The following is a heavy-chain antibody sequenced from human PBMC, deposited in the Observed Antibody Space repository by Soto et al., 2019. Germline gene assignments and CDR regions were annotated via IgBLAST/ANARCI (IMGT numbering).Heavy chain of an antibody. D-gene: IGHD2-2*01. J-gene: IGHJ5*02. CDR1: GFTFSSYG. V-gene: IGHV3-33*01. Sequence: GGSLRLSCAASGFTFSSYGMHWVRQAPGKGLEWVAVIWYDGSNKYYADSVKGRFTISRDNSKNTLYLQMNSLRAEDTAVYYCAREDCSSTSCIYNWFDPWGQGTLVTVSS. CDR2: IWYDGSNK. CDR3: AREDCSSTSCIYNWFDP.